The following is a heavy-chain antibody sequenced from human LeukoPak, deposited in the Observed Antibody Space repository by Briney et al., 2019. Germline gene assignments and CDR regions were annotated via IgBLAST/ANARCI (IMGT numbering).Heavy chain of an antibody. CDR3: ARGSRGYSYG. V-gene: IGHV4-39*07. D-gene: IGHD5-18*01. J-gene: IGHJ4*02. CDR1: GGSISSSGYC. CDR2: IYYTGST. Sequence: PSETLSLTCAVSGGSISSSGYCWGWVRQPPGRGLQWIGTIYYTGSTYYNPSLKSRVTISVDTSKNQFSLKLSSVTAADTAVYYCARGSRGYSYGWGQGTLVTVSS.